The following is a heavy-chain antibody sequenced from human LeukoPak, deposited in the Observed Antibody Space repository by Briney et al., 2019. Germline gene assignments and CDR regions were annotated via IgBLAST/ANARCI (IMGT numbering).Heavy chain of an antibody. D-gene: IGHD3-3*01. CDR3: ARVADYDFWSGYFTYYYYMDV. CDR2: ISAYNGNT. CDR1: GYTFTSYG. J-gene: IGHJ6*03. V-gene: IGHV1-18*01. Sequence: ASVKVSCKASGYTFTSYGISWVRQAPGQGLEWMGWISAYNGNTNYAQKLQGRVTMTTDTSTSTAYMELRSLRSDDTAVYYRARVADYDFWSGYFTYYYYMDVWGKGTTVTVSS.